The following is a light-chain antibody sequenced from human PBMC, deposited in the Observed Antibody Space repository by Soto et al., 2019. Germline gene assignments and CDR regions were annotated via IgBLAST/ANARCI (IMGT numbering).Light chain of an antibody. J-gene: IGKJ1*01. CDR1: QSVSSD. Sequence: EIIMTQSPATLSLSPGERATLSCRASQSVSSDLAWYQQRPGQAPRLLIYGASTRATGIPARFSGSWSGTEFTLTITSLQSEDFAVYYCQHYNSWPRTFGQGTKVDIK. V-gene: IGKV3-15*01. CDR3: QHYNSWPRT. CDR2: GAS.